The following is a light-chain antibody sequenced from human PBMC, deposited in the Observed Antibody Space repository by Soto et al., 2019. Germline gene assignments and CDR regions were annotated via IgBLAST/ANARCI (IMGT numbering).Light chain of an antibody. CDR1: QSVRSN. CDR2: GAS. Sequence: EIVLTQSPGTLSLSPGERATLSCRASQSVRSNLAWYQQKPGQAPRLLIYGASTRATGIPATFSGSGSGTQFTLTISSLQSEDFAVYYCQQYNNWPAITFGQGTRWRL. CDR3: QQYNNWPAIT. V-gene: IGKV3D-15*01. J-gene: IGKJ5*01.